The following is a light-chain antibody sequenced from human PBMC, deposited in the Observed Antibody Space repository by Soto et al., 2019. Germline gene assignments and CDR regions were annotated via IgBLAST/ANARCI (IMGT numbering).Light chain of an antibody. CDR1: QGVGTY. Sequence: EIVLTQSPSTLSLSPGERAALSCRASQGVGTYLAWYQQRPGQAPRLLIYGASNRATGIPARFSGSGSGTAFTLTIGSLEPEDQAVYFGQQRNNWLTFGGGTKVEIK. J-gene: IGKJ4*01. CDR3: QQRNNWLT. V-gene: IGKV3-11*01. CDR2: GAS.